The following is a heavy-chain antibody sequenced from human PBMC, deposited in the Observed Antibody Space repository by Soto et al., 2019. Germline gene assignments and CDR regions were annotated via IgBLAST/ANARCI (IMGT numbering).Heavy chain of an antibody. Sequence: ASVKVSCKASGGTFSSHTTSWVRQAPGQGLEWMGRIIPILGIANYAQKFQGRVTITADKSTSTAYMELSSLRSEDTAVYYCARAVVAATYYYSYMDVWGKGTTVTVS. CDR2: IIPILGIA. D-gene: IGHD2-15*01. CDR3: ARAVVAATYYYSYMDV. CDR1: GGTFSSHT. V-gene: IGHV1-69*02. J-gene: IGHJ6*03.